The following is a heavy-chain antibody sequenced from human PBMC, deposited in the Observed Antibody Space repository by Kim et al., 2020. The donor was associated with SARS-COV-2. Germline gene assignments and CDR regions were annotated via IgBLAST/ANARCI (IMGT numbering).Heavy chain of an antibody. V-gene: IGHV4-59*01. J-gene: IGHJ6*02. CDR2: IYYSGST. CDR3: ARGSDYDFWSGKPRYGMDV. Sequence: SETLSLTCTVSGGSISSYYWSWIRQPPGKGLEWIGYIYYSGSTNYNPSLKSRVTISVDTSKNQFSLKLSSVTAADTAVYYCARGSDYDFWSGKPRYGMDVWGQGTTVTVSS. D-gene: IGHD3-3*01. CDR1: GGSISSYY.